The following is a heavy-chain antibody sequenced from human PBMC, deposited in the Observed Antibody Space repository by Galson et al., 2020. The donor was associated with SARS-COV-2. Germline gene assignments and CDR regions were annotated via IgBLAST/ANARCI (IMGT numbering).Heavy chain of an antibody. CDR1: GGSISSSNW. D-gene: IGHD6-13*01. Sequence: SETLSLTCAVSGGSISSSNWWSWVRQPPGKGLEWIGEIYHSGSTNYNPSLKSRVTISVDKSKNQFSLKLSSVTAADTAVYYCATRTGRQQLVRNWGQGTLVTVSS. J-gene: IGHJ1*01. CDR3: ATRTGRQQLVRN. CDR2: IYHSGST. V-gene: IGHV4-4*02.